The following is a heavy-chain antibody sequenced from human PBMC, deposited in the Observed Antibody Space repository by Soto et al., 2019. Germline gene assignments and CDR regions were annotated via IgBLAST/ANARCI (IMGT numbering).Heavy chain of an antibody. CDR3: AKGLGNSGWYLDY. J-gene: IGHJ4*02. CDR1: GFTFSNYG. Sequence: PGGSLRLSCAASGFTFSNYGIHWVRQAPGKGLEWVAVISYDGSNKYYGDSVKGRFTISRDNSKNTLYLQMNSLRAEDTAVYYCAKGLGNSGWYLDYWGQGALVTVSS. V-gene: IGHV3-30*18. CDR2: ISYDGSNK. D-gene: IGHD6-19*01.